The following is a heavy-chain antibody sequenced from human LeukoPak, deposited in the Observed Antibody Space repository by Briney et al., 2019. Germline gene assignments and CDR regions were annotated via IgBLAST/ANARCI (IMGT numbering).Heavy chain of an antibody. D-gene: IGHD3-16*01. CDR1: GGSISSYY. CDR3: ARDLGFGYFDY. CDR2: IYYSGNT. J-gene: IGHJ4*02. Sequence: SETLSLTCSVSGGSISSYYWSWIRQPPGKGQEWIGDIYYSGNTNYNPSLKSRVTISVDTSKNQFSLKLSSVTAADTAVYYCARDLGFGYFDYWGQGTLVTVSS. V-gene: IGHV4-59*01.